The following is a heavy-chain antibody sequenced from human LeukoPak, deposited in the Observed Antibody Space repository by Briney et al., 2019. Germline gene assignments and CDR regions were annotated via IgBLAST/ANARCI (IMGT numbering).Heavy chain of an antibody. CDR3: AKPGSSSSWYDY. CDR2: ISGSGGST. J-gene: IGHJ4*02. V-gene: IGHV3-23*01. D-gene: IGHD6-13*01. CDR1: GSTFSSYA. Sequence: GGSLRLSCAASGSTFSSYAMSWVRQAPGKGLEWVSAISGSGGSTYYADSVKGRFTISRDNSKNTLYLQMNSLRAEDTAVYYCAKPGSSSSWYDYWGQGTLVTVSS.